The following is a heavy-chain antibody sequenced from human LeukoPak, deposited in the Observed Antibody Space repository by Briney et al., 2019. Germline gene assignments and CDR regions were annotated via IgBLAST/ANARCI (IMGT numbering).Heavy chain of an antibody. CDR3: ARTLRRQQLVNRIREDAFDI. J-gene: IGHJ3*02. CDR2: IKQDGSEK. V-gene: IGHV3-7*01. D-gene: IGHD6-13*01. CDR1: GFIFSDYY. Sequence: PGGSLRLSCAASGFIFSDYYMFWFRQSPGKGLEWVANIKQDGSEKYYVDSVKGRFTISRDNAKNSLYLQMNSLRAEDTAVYYCARTLRRQQLVNRIREDAFDIWGQGTMVTVSS.